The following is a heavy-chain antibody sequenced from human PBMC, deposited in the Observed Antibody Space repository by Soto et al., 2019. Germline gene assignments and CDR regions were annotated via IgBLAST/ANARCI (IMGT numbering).Heavy chain of an antibody. CDR2: IYYSGST. V-gene: IGHV4-39*01. D-gene: IGHD2-15*01. J-gene: IGHJ4*02. Sequence: SETLSLTCTVSGGSISSSSYYWGWIRQPPGKGLEWIGSIYYSGSTYYNPSLKSRVTISVDTSKNQFSLKLSSVTAADTAVYYCAVVVAATQYYFDYWGQGTLVTVSS. CDR1: GGSISSSSYY. CDR3: AVVVAATQYYFDY.